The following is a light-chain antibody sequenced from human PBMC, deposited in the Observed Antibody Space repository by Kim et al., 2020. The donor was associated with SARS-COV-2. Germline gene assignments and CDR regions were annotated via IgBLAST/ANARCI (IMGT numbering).Light chain of an antibody. J-gene: IGLJ1*01. CDR1: SSDIGGYDF. CDR3: CSYVGGDKYV. CDR2: DVS. V-gene: IGLV2-8*01. Sequence: QSVLTQPPSASGSPGQSVTISCTGTSSDIGGYDFVSWYQQHPGKAPKLIISDVSKRPSGVPDRFSGSKSGNSASLTVSGLQAEDEADYYCCSYVGGDKYVFGTGTKVTVL.